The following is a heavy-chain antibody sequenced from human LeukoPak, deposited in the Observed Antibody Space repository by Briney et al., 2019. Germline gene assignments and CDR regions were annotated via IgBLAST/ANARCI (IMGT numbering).Heavy chain of an antibody. CDR1: GHTFTGYY. D-gene: IGHD3-3*01. J-gene: IGHJ5*02. Sequence: ASVKVSCKPSGHTFTGYYMHWVPRAPGQGLEWMGWINPHSGGTNYAQKFQGRVTMTRDTSISTAYMELSGLISDDTAVYYCARALYSVDYDFWGGPNWYDPWGQGTLVTVSS. CDR2: INPHSGGT. CDR3: ARALYSVDYDFWGGPNWYDP. V-gene: IGHV1-2*02.